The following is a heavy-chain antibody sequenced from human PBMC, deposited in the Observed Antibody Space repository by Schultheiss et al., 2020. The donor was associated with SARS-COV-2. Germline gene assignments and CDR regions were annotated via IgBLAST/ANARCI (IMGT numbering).Heavy chain of an antibody. CDR2: IYYSGST. V-gene: IGHV4-59*08. Sequence: SEILSLTCTVSGGSISSYYWNWIRQPPGKGLEWIGYIYYSGSTNYNPSLKSRVTISVDTSKNQFSLKLSSVTAADTAVYYCARHFDYYDHWGQGTLVTVSS. CDR3: ARHFDYYDH. CDR1: GGSISSYY. J-gene: IGHJ4*02.